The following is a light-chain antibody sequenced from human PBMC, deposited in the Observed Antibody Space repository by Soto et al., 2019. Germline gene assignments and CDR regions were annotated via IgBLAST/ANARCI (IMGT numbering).Light chain of an antibody. J-gene: IGKJ5*01. CDR1: QSVSSN. V-gene: IGKV3D-15*01. CDR2: DAS. CDR3: QQYNNWPPIT. Sequence: EIVMTQSPATLSVSPGERVTLSCRASQSVSSNLAWYQQKPGQAPRLLIYDASSRPTDIPARFSGSGSGTEFILTISSLQSEDFAVYYCQQYNNWPPITFGQGTRLEIK.